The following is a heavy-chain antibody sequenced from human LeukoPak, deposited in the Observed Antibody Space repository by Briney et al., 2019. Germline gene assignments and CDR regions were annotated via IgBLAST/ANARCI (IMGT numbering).Heavy chain of an antibody. D-gene: IGHD2-21*02. CDR3: ARPAHTVVTATYAFDI. CDR1: GGSFSAHY. Sequence: SETLSLTCAVYGGSFSAHYWSWIRQPPGKGLEWIGEINHSGSTYYNPSLKSRVTISVDTSKNQFSLKLSSVTAADTAVYYCARPAHTVVTATYAFDIWGQGTMVTVSS. V-gene: IGHV4-34*09. CDR2: INHSGST. J-gene: IGHJ3*02.